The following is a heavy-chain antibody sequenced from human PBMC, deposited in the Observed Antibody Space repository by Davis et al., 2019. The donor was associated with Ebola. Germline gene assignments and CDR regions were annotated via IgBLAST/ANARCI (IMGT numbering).Heavy chain of an antibody. V-gene: IGHV3-13*01. J-gene: IGHJ4*02. Sequence: GGSLRLSCAASGFTFSSYDMHWVRQATGKGLEWVSAIGTAGDTYYPGSVKGRFTISRENAKNSLYLQMNSLRAGDTAVYYCARGGSSGSYAYFDYWGQGTLVTVSS. CDR2: IGTAGDT. CDR1: GFTFSSYD. D-gene: IGHD1-26*01. CDR3: ARGGSSGSYAYFDY.